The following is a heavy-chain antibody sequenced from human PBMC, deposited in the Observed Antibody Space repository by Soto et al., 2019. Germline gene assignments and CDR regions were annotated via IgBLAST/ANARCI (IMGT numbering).Heavy chain of an antibody. Sequence: GGSLRLSCAASGSTFANHWMHWVRQAPGKGLEWVSRVISDGNTIDYADSVKGRFTVSRDNAKNTLYLQMNSLRAEDTAVYYCATAEVDHWGPGTLVTVSS. CDR2: VISDGNTI. CDR3: ATAEVDH. CDR1: GSTFANHW. V-gene: IGHV3-74*01. J-gene: IGHJ5*02.